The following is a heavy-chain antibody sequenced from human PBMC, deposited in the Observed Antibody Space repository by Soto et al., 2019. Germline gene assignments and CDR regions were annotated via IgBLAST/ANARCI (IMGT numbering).Heavy chain of an antibody. V-gene: IGHV4-61*01. CDR2: IYYSGST. J-gene: IGHJ4*02. CDR3: ARGRGYGDVYYFDY. D-gene: IGHD4-17*01. Sequence: SETLSLTCTVSGGTVSIGSYYLSWIRQPPGKGLEWIGYIYYSGSTNYNPSLKSRVTISVDTSKNQFSLKLSSVTAADTAVYYCARGRGYGDVYYFDYWGQGTMVTVSS. CDR1: GGTVSIGSYY.